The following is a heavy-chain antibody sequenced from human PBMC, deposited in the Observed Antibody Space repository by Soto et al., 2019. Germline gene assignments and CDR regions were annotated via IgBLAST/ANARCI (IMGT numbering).Heavy chain of an antibody. Sequence: QVQLQESGPGLVKPTDTLSLTCAVSGYSISSSNWWGWIRQPPGKGLEWIGYIYYSGTTYYNPSLKGRVTLSVDTSKIQFSLMLTSVTAVDTAVYYCARREIQGPIDYWGQGTLVTVSS. J-gene: IGHJ4*02. CDR2: IYYSGTT. V-gene: IGHV4-28*01. CDR1: GYSISSSNW. D-gene: IGHD1-26*01. CDR3: ARREIQGPIDY.